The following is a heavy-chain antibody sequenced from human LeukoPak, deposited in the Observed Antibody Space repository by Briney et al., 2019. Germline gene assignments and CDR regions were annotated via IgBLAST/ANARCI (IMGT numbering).Heavy chain of an antibody. D-gene: IGHD5-18*01. J-gene: IGHJ4*02. CDR2: ISWNSGSM. Sequence: GGSLRLSCAASGFTFDDYAMHWVRQAPGKGLEWVSGISWNSGSMDYGDSVKGRFSISRDNARNILYLQMNSLRPEDTALYYCAKDIFSPNLAHSYGYDWGQGTLVSVSS. CDR3: AKDIFSPNLAHSYGYD. V-gene: IGHV3-9*01. CDR1: GFTFDDYA.